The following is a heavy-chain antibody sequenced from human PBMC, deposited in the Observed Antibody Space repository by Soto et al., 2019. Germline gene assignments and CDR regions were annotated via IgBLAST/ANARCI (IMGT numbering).Heavy chain of an antibody. D-gene: IGHD3-10*01. Sequence: GGSLRLSFATPWFPFCSYAISWVPPAPGEGAEGVSAISGSGGSTYYADSVKGRFTISRDNSKNTLYLQMNSLRAEDTAVYYCARVNLWFGELLYSMDVWGQGTTVTVSS. J-gene: IGHJ6*02. V-gene: IGHV3-23*01. CDR2: ISGSGGST. CDR3: ARVNLWFGELLYSMDV. CDR1: WFPFCSYA.